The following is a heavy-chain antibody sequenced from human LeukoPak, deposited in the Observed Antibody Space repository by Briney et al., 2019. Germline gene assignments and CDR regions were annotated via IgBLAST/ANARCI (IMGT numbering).Heavy chain of an antibody. D-gene: IGHD2-2*02. CDR2: ISRSGSTI. CDR3: ARDTEHLYFVFDY. CDR1: GFTFSRYS. J-gene: IGHJ4*02. Sequence: GGSLRLSCAASGFTFSRYSMNWVRQAPGKGLEWISYISRSGSTIYYADSVKGRFTISRDNAKNSLYLQMNSLRDEDTAVYYCARDTEHLYFVFDYWGQGTLVTVSS. V-gene: IGHV3-48*02.